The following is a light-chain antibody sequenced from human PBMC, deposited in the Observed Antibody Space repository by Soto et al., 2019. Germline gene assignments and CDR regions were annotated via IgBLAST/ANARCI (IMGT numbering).Light chain of an antibody. J-gene: IGKJ4*01. V-gene: IGKV3-20*01. CDR2: GAS. CDR1: QSVSSSY. CDR3: QEYGSSLLT. Sequence: EIGLTQSPGTLSLSPGERATLSCRASQSVSSSYLAWYQQKPGQAPRLLIYGASSRATGIPDRLSGSGSRIGFTLTISSLAPEDVAVYYCQEYGSSLLTFGGGTKVEIK.